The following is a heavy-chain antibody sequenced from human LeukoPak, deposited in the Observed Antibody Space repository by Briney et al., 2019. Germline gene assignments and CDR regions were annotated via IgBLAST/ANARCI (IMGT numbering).Heavy chain of an antibody. CDR3: AREAKYTTSPTGDY. V-gene: IGHV3-30*19. CDR1: GFTLSSYG. Sequence: GGSLRLSCAASGFTLSSYGMHWVRQAPGKGLEWVALISHDGGNKDYADSVKGRFTISRDDSKNTLNLQINSLRTEDTAVYYCAREAKYTTSPTGDYWGQGTLVTVSS. CDR2: ISHDGGNK. J-gene: IGHJ4*02. D-gene: IGHD6-6*01.